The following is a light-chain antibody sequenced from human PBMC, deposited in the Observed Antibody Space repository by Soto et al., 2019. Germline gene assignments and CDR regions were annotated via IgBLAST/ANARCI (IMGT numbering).Light chain of an antibody. Sequence: ILLTQSPSSLSASVGDIVTITFRASQGISSWLAWYQQKPGKAPKLLIFDVSSLESGVPSRFSGSGSGTEFTLTISSLQPDDFATYYCQQYSTYATFGQGTKVDIK. CDR2: DVS. J-gene: IGKJ1*01. V-gene: IGKV1-5*01. CDR3: QQYSTYAT. CDR1: QGISSW.